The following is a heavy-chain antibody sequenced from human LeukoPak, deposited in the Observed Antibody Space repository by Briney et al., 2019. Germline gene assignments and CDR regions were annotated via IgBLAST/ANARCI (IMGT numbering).Heavy chain of an antibody. CDR2: IYPGDSDT. CDR3: ARVTGYYDSSGYVDY. V-gene: IGHV5-51*01. Sequence: GESLKISCKGSGYSFTSYWIGWVRQMPGKGLEWMGIIYPGDSDTRYSPSLQGQVTISADKSISTAYLQWSSLKASDTAMYYCARVTGYYDSSGYVDYWGQGTLVTVSS. CDR1: GYSFTSYW. J-gene: IGHJ4*02. D-gene: IGHD3-22*01.